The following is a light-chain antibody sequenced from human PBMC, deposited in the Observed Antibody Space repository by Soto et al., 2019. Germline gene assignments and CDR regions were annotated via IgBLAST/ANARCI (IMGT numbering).Light chain of an antibody. CDR3: QQYGSSPRT. V-gene: IGKV3-20*01. J-gene: IGKJ1*01. CDR1: QSVSSSY. Sequence: IVLTQSPGTLSLSPGDRATLFCRASQSVSSSYLAWYQQKPGQAPRLLIFGTSSRATGIPDRFSGSGSGTDFTLTISRLEPEDFAVYYCQQYGSSPRTFGQGTKVEIK. CDR2: GTS.